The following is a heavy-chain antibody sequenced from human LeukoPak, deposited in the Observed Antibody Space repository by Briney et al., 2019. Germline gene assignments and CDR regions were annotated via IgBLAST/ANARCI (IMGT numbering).Heavy chain of an antibody. D-gene: IGHD3-22*01. CDR1: GFTFDDYA. CDR2: ISWNSGSI. Sequence: GGSLRLSCAASGFTFDDYAMHWVRQAPGKGLEWVSDISWNSGSIGYADSVKGRFTISRDNAKNSLYLQMNSLRAEDTALYYCAKVRDRDYDSSGYFDYWGQGTLVTVSS. J-gene: IGHJ4*02. CDR3: AKVRDRDYDSSGYFDY. V-gene: IGHV3-9*01.